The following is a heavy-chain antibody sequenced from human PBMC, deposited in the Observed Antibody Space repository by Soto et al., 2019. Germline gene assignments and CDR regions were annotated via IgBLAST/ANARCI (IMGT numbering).Heavy chain of an antibody. V-gene: IGHV4-39*01. CDR2: VYYRGDT. CDR3: ARIAFYDSSLYYKNYIFYFAY. Sequence: PSETLSLTCTVSVASISSRSYSWGWIRQSPRRGLEWIGNVYYRGDTNYNPSLKSRVSVSVDTSRNQFSLKLSSVTAADTAVYNCARIAFYDSSLYYKNYIFYFAYGGRGALVTVPS. D-gene: IGHD3-22*01. J-gene: IGHJ4*02. CDR1: VASISSRSYS.